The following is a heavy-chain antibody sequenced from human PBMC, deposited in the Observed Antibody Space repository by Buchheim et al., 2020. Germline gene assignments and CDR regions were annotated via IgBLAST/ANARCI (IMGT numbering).Heavy chain of an antibody. V-gene: IGHV4-39*07. J-gene: IGHJ4*02. CDR1: GGSISSSSYY. Sequence: QLQLQESGPGLVKPSETLSLTCTVSGGSISSSSYYWGWIRQPPGKGLEWIGSIYYSGSTYYNPSLKSRVTISVDTSKNQSSLKLSSVTAADTAVYYCARDQRYSYGSYFDYWGQGTL. CDR2: IYYSGST. D-gene: IGHD5-18*01. CDR3: ARDQRYSYGSYFDY.